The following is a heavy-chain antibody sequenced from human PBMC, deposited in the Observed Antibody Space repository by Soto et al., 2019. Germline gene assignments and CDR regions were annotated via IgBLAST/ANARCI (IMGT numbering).Heavy chain of an antibody. D-gene: IGHD5-18*01. Sequence: QVKLVESGGGVVQPGRSLRLSCEASGFIFNDYGMHWVRQAPGKGLDWVAVISYDGNNKYYAQSVKGRFTISRDNSRKTRFLHMDSLRREDTAVYHCVKGDLDTAVVNSPDAFDFWGQGTMVTVS. V-gene: IGHV3-30*18. CDR1: GFIFNDYG. J-gene: IGHJ3*01. CDR3: VKGDLDTAVVNSPDAFDF. CDR2: ISYDGNNK.